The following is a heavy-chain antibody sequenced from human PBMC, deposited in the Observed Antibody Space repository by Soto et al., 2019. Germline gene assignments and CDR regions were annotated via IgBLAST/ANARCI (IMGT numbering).Heavy chain of an antibody. CDR1: GYTFTSYA. Sequence: QVQLVQSGAEVKKPGASVKVSCKASGYTFTSYAMHWVRQAPGQRLEWMGWINAGNGNTKYSQKFQGRVTITRDTSASTAYMELSSLRSEDTAVYYCAGDGGSSGWAGYLDYWGQGTLVTVSS. CDR2: INAGNGNT. D-gene: IGHD6-19*01. CDR3: AGDGGSSGWAGYLDY. J-gene: IGHJ4*02. V-gene: IGHV1-3*01.